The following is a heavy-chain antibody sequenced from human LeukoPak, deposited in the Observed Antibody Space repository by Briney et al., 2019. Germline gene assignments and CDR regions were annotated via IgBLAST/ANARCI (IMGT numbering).Heavy chain of an antibody. D-gene: IGHD6-13*01. CDR2: IRSIVTSI. CDR3: ARGISSSYHRHFDY. V-gene: IGHV3-48*03. J-gene: IGHJ4*02. CDR1: GFTFSSYE. Sequence: GGSLRLSCAASGFTFSSYEMNWVRQAPGKGLEWVSLIRSIVTSIDYVDSVKGRFTISRDNAKNSLYLQMDSLRAEDTAVYYFARGISSSYHRHFDYWGQGILVTVSS.